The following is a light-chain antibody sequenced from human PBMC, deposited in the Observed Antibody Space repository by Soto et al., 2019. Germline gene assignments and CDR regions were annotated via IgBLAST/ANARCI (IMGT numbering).Light chain of an antibody. CDR2: RNS. Sequence: QSALTQPPSVSGAPGQRVTISCTGSSSNIGAGYDVHWYQQLPGTAPKLLIYRNSNRPSGVPDRVSGSKSGTSASLAITGLQAEDEADDYCQSYDSSLSGSVFGGGTKLTVL. J-gene: IGLJ3*02. CDR1: SSNIGAGYD. CDR3: QSYDSSLSGSV. V-gene: IGLV1-40*01.